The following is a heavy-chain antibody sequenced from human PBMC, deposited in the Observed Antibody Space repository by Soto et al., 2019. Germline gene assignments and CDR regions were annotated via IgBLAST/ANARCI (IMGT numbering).Heavy chain of an antibody. D-gene: IGHD5-18*01. J-gene: IGHJ4*02. CDR2: IYYSGST. Sequence: SETLSLTCTVSGGSISSGGYYWSWIRQHPGKGLEGIGYIYYSGSTYYNPSLKSRVTISVDTSKNQFSLKLSSVTAADTAVYYCARAADTAMVYFDYWGQGTLVTVSS. V-gene: IGHV4-31*03. CDR3: ARAADTAMVYFDY. CDR1: GGSISSGGYY.